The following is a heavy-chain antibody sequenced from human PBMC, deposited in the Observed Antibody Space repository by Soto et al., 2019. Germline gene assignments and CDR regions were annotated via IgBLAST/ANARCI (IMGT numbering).Heavy chain of an antibody. D-gene: IGHD3-22*01. CDR2: MNHVATT. CDR3: ARHYYDNTGYYRSHLGD. V-gene: IGHV4-34*01. Sequence: VQLQQWGAGLLKPSETLSLTCEVSGGSFGGYYWSWIRQPPGKGLEWIGEMNHVATTNYNPSLKSRVSISLDMSTNQYSLKLTSVNAADTAVYYCARHYYDNTGYYRSHLGDWVPGTLDNVSS. J-gene: IGHJ4*02. CDR1: GGSFGGYY.